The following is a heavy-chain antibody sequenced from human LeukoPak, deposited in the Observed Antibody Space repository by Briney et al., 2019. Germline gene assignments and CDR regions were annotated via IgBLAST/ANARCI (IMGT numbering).Heavy chain of an antibody. CDR2: TYYRSKWYN. CDR3: ARAPDYYGSGSYYNHFDY. CDR1: GDGVTSNSAA. D-gene: IGHD3-10*01. J-gene: IGHJ4*02. V-gene: IGHV6-1*01. Sequence: SQTLSLTCAISGDGVTSNSAAWSWIRQSPSRGLQWLGRTYYRSKWYNDYEVSVKSRITINPDTSKNQFSLQLSSVTPEDTAVYYCARAPDYYGSGSYYNHFDYWGQGTLVTVSS.